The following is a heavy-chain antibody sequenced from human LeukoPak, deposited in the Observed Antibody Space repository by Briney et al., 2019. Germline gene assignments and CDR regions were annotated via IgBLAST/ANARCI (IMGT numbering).Heavy chain of an antibody. D-gene: IGHD3-10*01. CDR1: GFTVSSNY. CDR3: ARPHGSGSYGAFDH. Sequence: GGSLRLSCAASGFTVSSNYMSWVRQAPGKGLEWVSVIYSGGNTYYADSVKGRFTISRDNSKNTLYLQMNSLRVEDTAVYYCARPHGSGSYGAFDHWGQGTLVTVSS. J-gene: IGHJ4*02. CDR2: IYSGGNT. V-gene: IGHV3-66*04.